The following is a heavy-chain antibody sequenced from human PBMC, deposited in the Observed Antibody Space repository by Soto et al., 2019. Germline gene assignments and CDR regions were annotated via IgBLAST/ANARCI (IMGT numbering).Heavy chain of an antibody. D-gene: IGHD2-15*01. CDR3: VRRMASPDQ. Sequence: GGSLRLSCTASGFTFSYYEMNWVRQSPGKGLEWVSYITSGGRSIYYADSVKGRFIISRDNAENSLYLQMNSLRPEDTAVYYCVRRMASPDQWGQGTLVTVSS. CDR1: GFTFSYYE. CDR2: ITSGGRSI. J-gene: IGHJ4*02. V-gene: IGHV3-48*03.